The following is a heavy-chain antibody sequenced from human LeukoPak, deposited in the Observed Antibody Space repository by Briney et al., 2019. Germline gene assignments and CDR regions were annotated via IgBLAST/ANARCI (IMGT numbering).Heavy chain of an antibody. Sequence: GASVKVSCKASGYTFTSYDINWVRQATGQGLEWMGGFDPEDGETIYAQKFQGRVTMTEDTSTDTAYMELSSLRSEDSAVYYCAKDRERWLQSIFDYWGQGTLVTVSS. D-gene: IGHD5-24*01. CDR1: GYTFTSYD. V-gene: IGHV1-24*01. J-gene: IGHJ4*02. CDR2: FDPEDGET. CDR3: AKDRERWLQSIFDY.